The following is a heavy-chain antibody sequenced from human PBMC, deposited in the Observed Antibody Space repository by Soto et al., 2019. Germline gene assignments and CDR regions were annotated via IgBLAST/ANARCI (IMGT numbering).Heavy chain of an antibody. Sequence: GGSLTLSCAASGFTFSSYGMHWVRQAPGKGLEWVAAISYDGSNKYYADSVKGRFTNSRDNSKNTLYLQMNSLRAEDTAVYYCAKSRVPAALKGRYYYYGMDVWGQGTTVTVSS. CDR3: AKSRVPAALKGRYYYYGMDV. V-gene: IGHV3-30*18. D-gene: IGHD2-2*01. CDR1: GFTFSSYG. CDR2: ISYDGSNK. J-gene: IGHJ6*02.